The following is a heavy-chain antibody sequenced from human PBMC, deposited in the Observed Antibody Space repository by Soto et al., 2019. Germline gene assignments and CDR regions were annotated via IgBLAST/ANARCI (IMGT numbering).Heavy chain of an antibody. CDR2: ISYDGSNK. CDR1: GFTFSSYG. Sequence: QVQLVESGGGVVQPGRSLRLSCAASGFTFSSYGMHWVRQAPGKGLEWVAVISYDGSNKYYADSVKGRFTISRDNSKNTLYLQRNSLRAEDTAVYYCAKDLGAGSSWYATYDAFDIWGQGTMVTVSS. J-gene: IGHJ3*02. D-gene: IGHD6-13*01. CDR3: AKDLGAGSSWYATYDAFDI. V-gene: IGHV3-30*18.